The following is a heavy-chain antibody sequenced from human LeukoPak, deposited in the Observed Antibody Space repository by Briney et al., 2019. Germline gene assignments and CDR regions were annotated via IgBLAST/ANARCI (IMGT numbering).Heavy chain of an antibody. D-gene: IGHD4-17*01. Sequence: PSETLSLTCTVSGGSISTYYWSWIRQPPGKGLEWIGYISYTESTNYNPSLKSRVTISVDASKNQFSLRLSSVTAADTAVYYCARCLHGDLVFDYWGQGTLVTVSS. CDR2: ISYTEST. CDR3: ARCLHGDLVFDY. CDR1: GGSISTYY. V-gene: IGHV4-59*01. J-gene: IGHJ4*02.